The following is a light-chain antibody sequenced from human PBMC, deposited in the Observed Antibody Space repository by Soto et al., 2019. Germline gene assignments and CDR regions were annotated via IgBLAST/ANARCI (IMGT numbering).Light chain of an antibody. Sequence: QSVLTQPPSVSGAPGQRVTISCTGSSSNIGAGYDVHWYKQLPGTAPKLLIFGNNNRPSGVPDRFSGSKFGPSASLAITGLKVEDEADYYCCSSGGSPTYVFGTGTKLTVL. J-gene: IGLJ1*01. CDR3: CSSGGSPTYV. CDR2: GNN. V-gene: IGLV1-40*01. CDR1: SSNIGAGYD.